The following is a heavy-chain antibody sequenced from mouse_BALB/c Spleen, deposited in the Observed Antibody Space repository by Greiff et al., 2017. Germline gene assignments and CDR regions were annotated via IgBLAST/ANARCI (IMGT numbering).Heavy chain of an antibody. V-gene: IGHV5-17*02. CDR3: ARWGYYRGFDY. CDR1: GFTFSSFG. Sequence: DVMLVESGGGLVQPGGSRKLSCAASGFTFSSFGMHWVRQAPEKGLEWVAYISSGSSTIYYADTVKGRFTISRDNPKNTLFLQMTSLRSEDTAMYYCARWGYYRGFDYWGQGTTLTVSS. CDR2: ISSGSSTI. D-gene: IGHD2-14*01. J-gene: IGHJ2*01.